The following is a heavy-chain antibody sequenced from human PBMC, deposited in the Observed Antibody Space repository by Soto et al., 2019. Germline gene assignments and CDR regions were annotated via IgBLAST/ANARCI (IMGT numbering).Heavy chain of an antibody. D-gene: IGHD3-22*01. CDR2: IIPIFGTA. V-gene: IGHV1-69*13. CDR3: AREGVRTEYYYDSSGYYYAGY. CDR1: GGTFSSYA. J-gene: IGHJ4*02. Sequence: GASVKVSCKASGGTFSSYAISWVRQAPGQGLEWMGGIIPIFGTANYAQKFQGRVTITADESTSTAYMELSSLRSEDTAVYYCAREGVRTEYYYDSSGYYYAGYWGQGTLVTVSS.